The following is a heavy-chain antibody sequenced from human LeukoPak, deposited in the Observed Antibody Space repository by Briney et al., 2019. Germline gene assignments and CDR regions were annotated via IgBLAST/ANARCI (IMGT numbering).Heavy chain of an antibody. CDR2: ISSSGSTI. CDR3: ARGLYGSGSYYNWLGYYYYGMDV. D-gene: IGHD3-10*01. CDR1: GFTFSDYY. V-gene: IGHV3-11*01. J-gene: IGHJ6*02. Sequence: GGSLRLSCAASGFTFSDYYMSWIRQAPGKGLEWVSYISSSGSTIYYADSVKGRFTISRDNAKNSLYLQMNSLRAEDTAVYYCARGLYGSGSYYNWLGYYYYGMDVWGQGTTVTVSS.